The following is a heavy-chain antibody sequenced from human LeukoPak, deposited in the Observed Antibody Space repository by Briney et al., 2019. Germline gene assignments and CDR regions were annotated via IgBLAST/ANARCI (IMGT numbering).Heavy chain of an antibody. V-gene: IGHV4-59*01. D-gene: IGHD5-12*01. CDR1: GGSISSYY. CDR3: ARGSGATITDY. Sequence: SETLSLTCTVSGGSISSYYWSWIWQPPGKGLEWIGYIYYSGSTNYNPSLKSRVTISVDTSKNQFSLKLSSVTAADTAVYYCARGSGATITDYWGQGTLVTVSS. CDR2: IYYSGST. J-gene: IGHJ4*02.